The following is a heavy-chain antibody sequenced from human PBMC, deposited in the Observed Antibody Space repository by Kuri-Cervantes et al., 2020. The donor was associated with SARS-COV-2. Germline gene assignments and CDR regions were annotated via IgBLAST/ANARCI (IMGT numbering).Heavy chain of an antibody. D-gene: IGHD3-16*01. V-gene: IGHV3-66*01. Sequence: GESLKISCAASGFTVSSNYMSWVRQAPGKGLEWVSVIYSGGSTYYADSVKGRFTISRDNSKNTLYLQMNSLRAEDTAVYYCASVHTSEYWYFDLWGRGTLVTVSS. J-gene: IGHJ2*01. CDR2: IYSGGST. CDR1: GFTVSSNY. CDR3: ASVHTSEYWYFDL.